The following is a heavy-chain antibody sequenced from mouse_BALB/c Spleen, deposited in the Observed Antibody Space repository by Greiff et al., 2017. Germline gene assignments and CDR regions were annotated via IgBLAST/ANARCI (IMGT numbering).Heavy chain of an antibody. CDR2: INPSTGYT. J-gene: IGHJ3*01. V-gene: IGHV1-7*01. CDR1: GYTFTSYW. D-gene: IGHD2-1*01. CDR3: ARPRGYGNYWFAY. Sequence: VKLMESGAELAKPGASVKMSCKASGYTFTSYWMHWVKQRPGQGLEWIGYINPSTGYTEYNQKFKDKATLTADKSSSTAYMQLSSLTSEDSAVYYCARPRGYGNYWFAYWGQGTLVTVSA.